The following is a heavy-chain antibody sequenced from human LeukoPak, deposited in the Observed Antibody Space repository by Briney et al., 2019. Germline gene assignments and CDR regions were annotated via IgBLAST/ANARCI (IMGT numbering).Heavy chain of an antibody. CDR3: AKVPAYYYDSSGYYHFDY. J-gene: IGHJ4*02. D-gene: IGHD3-22*01. CDR1: GFTSSSYA. CDR2: ISGSGVST. V-gene: IGHV3-23*01. Sequence: PGGSLRLSCAASGFTSSSYAMSWVRQAPGKGLEWVSVISGSGVSTYYADSVKGRFTISRDNSKNTLYLQMNSLRAEDTAVYYCAKVPAYYYDSSGYYHFDYWGQGTLVTVSS.